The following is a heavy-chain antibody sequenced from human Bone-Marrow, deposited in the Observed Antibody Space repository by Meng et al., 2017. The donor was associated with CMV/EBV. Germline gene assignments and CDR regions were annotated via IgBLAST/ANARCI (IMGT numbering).Heavy chain of an antibody. J-gene: IGHJ4*02. CDR1: GFTFSTAW. Sequence: VRVVESGGGLVKPGGSLRLSCAASGFTFSTAWMSWVRQAPGKGLEWVGRIKSKTDGGTTYYADSVKGRFTISRDNSKNTLYLQMNSLRAEDTAVYYCAKAGGLYWGQGTLVTVSS. CDR3: AKAGGLY. CDR2: IKSKTDGGTT. V-gene: IGHV3-15*01. D-gene: IGHD3-16*01.